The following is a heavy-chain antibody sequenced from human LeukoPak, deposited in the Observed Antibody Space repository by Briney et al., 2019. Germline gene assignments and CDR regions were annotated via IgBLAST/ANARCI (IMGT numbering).Heavy chain of an antibody. J-gene: IGHJ4*02. Sequence: PSETLSLTCTVSGGSISSSSYYWGWIRQPPGKGLEWIGSIYYSGSTYYNPSLKSRVIISVDTSKNQFSLKMSSVTAADTAVYYCARHTTYYYDISGSPDDYWGQGTLVTVSS. V-gene: IGHV4-39*01. D-gene: IGHD3-22*01. CDR1: GGSISSSSYY. CDR3: ARHTTYYYDISGSPDDY. CDR2: IYYSGST.